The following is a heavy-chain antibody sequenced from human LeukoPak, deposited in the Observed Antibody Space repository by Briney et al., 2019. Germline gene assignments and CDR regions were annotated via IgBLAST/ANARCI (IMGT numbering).Heavy chain of an antibody. V-gene: IGHV3-74*01. Sequence: GGSLRLSCAASGFTFSNYWMHWVRQAPGKGLVWVSRINSDGSGTSYADSVKGRFTISRDNAKNTLYLQMNSLRAEDTAVYYCAKSRVSSPIYWYFDLWGRGTLVTVSS. CDR2: INSDGSGT. J-gene: IGHJ2*01. CDR3: AKSRVSSPIYWYFDL. CDR1: GFTFSNYW. D-gene: IGHD6-13*01.